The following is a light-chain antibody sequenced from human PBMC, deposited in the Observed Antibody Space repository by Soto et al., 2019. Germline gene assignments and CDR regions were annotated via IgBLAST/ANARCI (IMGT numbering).Light chain of an antibody. CDR3: QQYSKWPPWT. CDR2: DVS. V-gene: IGKV3-15*01. CDR1: QGATTT. J-gene: IGKJ1*01. Sequence: IGMSLSPPSLSVSPGERVTLSCSAGQGATTTFAWYQQKSGQSPSLLIYDVSTRAPGVPARFSGTGSETDFTLTISVLQYEDFAVYYCQQYSKWPPWTFGPGTKVDIK.